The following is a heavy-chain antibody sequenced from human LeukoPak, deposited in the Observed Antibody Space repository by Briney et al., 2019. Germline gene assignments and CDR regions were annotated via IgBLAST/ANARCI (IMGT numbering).Heavy chain of an antibody. J-gene: IGHJ4*02. D-gene: IGHD3-10*01. CDR3: AKDRYGSGINYLDA. CDR1: GFSFSSYA. CDR2: MSYDGTKE. V-gene: IGHV3-30*18. Sequence: GRSLRLSCAASGFSFSSYAMHWVRQAPAKGLEWVAFMSYDGTKEYYADSVKGRFTISRDNSMNTLYLQINSLGPEDTAVYYCAKDRYGSGINYLDAWGQGTLVTVFS.